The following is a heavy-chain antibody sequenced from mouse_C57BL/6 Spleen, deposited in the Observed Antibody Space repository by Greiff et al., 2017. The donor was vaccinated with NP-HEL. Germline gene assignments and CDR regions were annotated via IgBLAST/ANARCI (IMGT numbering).Heavy chain of an antibody. D-gene: IGHD2-5*01. CDR1: GYTFTSYW. V-gene: IGHV1-55*01. J-gene: IGHJ3*01. Sequence: QVQLKQPGAELVKPGASVKMSCKASGYTFTSYWITWVKQRPGQGLEWIGDIYPGSGSTNYNEKFKSKATLTVDTSSSTAYMQLSSLTSEDSAVYYCASPAYYSNYGFAYWGQGTLVTVSA. CDR2: IYPGSGST. CDR3: ASPAYYSNYGFAY.